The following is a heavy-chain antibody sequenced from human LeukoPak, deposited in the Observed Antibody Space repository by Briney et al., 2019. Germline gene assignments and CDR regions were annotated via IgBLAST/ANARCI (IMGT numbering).Heavy chain of an antibody. V-gene: IGHV4-34*01. CDR3: ARIVPAANY. D-gene: IGHD2-2*01. J-gene: IGHJ4*02. Sequence: PSETLSLTCAVYGGSFSGYYWSWIRQPPGKGLEWIGEINHSGSTNYNPSLKSRVTISVDTSKNQFSLKLSSVTAADTAVYYCARIVPAANYWGQGTLVTVSS. CDR1: GGSFSGYY. CDR2: INHSGST.